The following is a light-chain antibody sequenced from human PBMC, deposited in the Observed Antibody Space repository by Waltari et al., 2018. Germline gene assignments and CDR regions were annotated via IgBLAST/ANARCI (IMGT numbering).Light chain of an antibody. CDR2: GAS. CDR3: HHYGSSPFT. J-gene: IGKJ3*01. CDR1: QSVSSSY. V-gene: IGKV3-20*01. Sequence: EVVLTQSPGTLSLSPGERATLSCRASQSVSSSYFAWYQQKPGQAPRLLIYGASSRATGIPDRISGSGSGTDFTLTISRLEPEDFAVYYCHHYGSSPFTFGPGTKVDVK.